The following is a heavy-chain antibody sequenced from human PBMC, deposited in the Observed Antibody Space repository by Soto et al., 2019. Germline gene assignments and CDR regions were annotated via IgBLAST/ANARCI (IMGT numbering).Heavy chain of an antibody. CDR2: TGSGTGPG. J-gene: IGHJ4*02. V-gene: IGHV1-69*06. D-gene: IGHD2-15*01. CDR1: GGSLSTNP. Sequence: ASVKVSCKASGGSLSTNPISWVRQAPGQGLEWMGGTGSGTGPGNHAQKFQGRLTVTADKSTSTVYMELTNLSSEDTAVYYCARRHSGGFFRFFDSWGQGXLVTVSS. CDR3: ARRHSGGFFRFFDS.